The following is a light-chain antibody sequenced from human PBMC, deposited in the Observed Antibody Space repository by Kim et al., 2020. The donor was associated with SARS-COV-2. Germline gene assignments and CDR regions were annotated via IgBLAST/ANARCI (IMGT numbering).Light chain of an antibody. CDR3: QQYASSPFV. CDR2: GAS. J-gene: IGKJ3*01. CDR1: QSISSSY. V-gene: IGKV3-20*01. Sequence: EIALTQSPGTLSLSPGERVTLSCRASQSISSSYLGWYQQKPGQSPRLLIYGASSRATGIPDRFSGGGSGTDFTLTISRLEPEDFAVYYCQQYASSPFVFGPGTKVDIK.